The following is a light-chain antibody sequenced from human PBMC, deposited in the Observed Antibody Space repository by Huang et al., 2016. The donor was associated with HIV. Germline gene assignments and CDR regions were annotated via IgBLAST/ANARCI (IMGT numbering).Light chain of an antibody. V-gene: IGKV1-9*01. J-gene: IGKJ4*01. CDR3: QQLISYPL. CDR1: QGISSS. CDR2: AAS. Sequence: IQLTQSPSSLSTSVGDRVTITCRASQGISSSLAWYQQKPGKAPKLLSYAASTLQSGVPARFSGSGSGTDFSLTISSLQPEDFATYYCQQLISYPLFGGGTKVEIK.